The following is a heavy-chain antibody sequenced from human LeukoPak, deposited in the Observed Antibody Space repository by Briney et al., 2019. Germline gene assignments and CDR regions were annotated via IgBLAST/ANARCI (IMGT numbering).Heavy chain of an antibody. CDR3: ARGRRW. CDR1: GGSFSGYY. V-gene: IGHV4-34*01. D-gene: IGHD5-24*01. Sequence: SETLSLTCAVYGGSFSGYYWTWILQPPGKGLEWIGEINHSGNINYNPSLKSRLTISVDTSKNQFSLKLSSMTAADTAVYYCARGRRWWGQGALVTVSS. CDR2: INHSGNI. J-gene: IGHJ4*02.